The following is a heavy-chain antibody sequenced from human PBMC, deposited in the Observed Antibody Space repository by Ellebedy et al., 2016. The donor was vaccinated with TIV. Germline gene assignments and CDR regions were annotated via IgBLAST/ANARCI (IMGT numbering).Heavy chain of an antibody. Sequence: GESLKISXAASGFTFSSYGMHWVRQAPGKGLEWVAVISYDGSNKYYADSVKGRFTISRDNSKNTLYLQMNSLRAEDTAVYYCASLLMEATTLDYWGQGTLVTVSS. CDR2: ISYDGSNK. D-gene: IGHD5-12*01. V-gene: IGHV3-30*03. CDR1: GFTFSSYG. CDR3: ASLLMEATTLDY. J-gene: IGHJ4*02.